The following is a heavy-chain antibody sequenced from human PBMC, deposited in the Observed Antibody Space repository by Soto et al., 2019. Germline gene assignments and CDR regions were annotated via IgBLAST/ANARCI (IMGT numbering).Heavy chain of an antibody. Sequence: GGSLRLSCAASGFTSSIYSMSWVRQAPGKGLEWVSSISSSSSYIYYADSVKGRFIISRDNARNSLYLQMNSLRAEDTAVYYCVKDPGNWFDPWGQGTLVTVSS. J-gene: IGHJ5*02. CDR2: ISSSSSYI. CDR1: GFTSSIYS. CDR3: VKDPGNWFDP. V-gene: IGHV3-21*06.